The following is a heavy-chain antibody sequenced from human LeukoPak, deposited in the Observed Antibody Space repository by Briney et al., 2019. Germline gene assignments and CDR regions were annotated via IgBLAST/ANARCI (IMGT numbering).Heavy chain of an antibody. Sequence: GGSLRLSCSASGFTFSSYAMHWVRQAPGKGLEYVSAISSNGGSTYYADSVKGRFTISRDNSKNTLYLQMSSLRAEDTAVYYCVREGSYGSGSYYNPLFDYWGQGTLVTVSS. D-gene: IGHD3-10*01. J-gene: IGHJ4*02. V-gene: IGHV3-64D*06. CDR1: GFTFSSYA. CDR3: VREGSYGSGSYYNPLFDY. CDR2: ISSNGGST.